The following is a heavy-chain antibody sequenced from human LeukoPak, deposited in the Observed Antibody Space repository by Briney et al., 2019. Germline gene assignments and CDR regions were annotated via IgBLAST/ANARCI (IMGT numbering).Heavy chain of an antibody. CDR2: IYSSGST. J-gene: IGHJ4*02. Sequence: PGGSLRLSCAASGFTVSSNYMSWVRQAPGKGLEWVAVIYSSGSTYYADSVKGRFTISRDNSKNTLYLQMNSLRAEDTAVYYCARASSRGVRGVIAFDYWGQGTLVTVSS. CDR3: ARASSRGVRGVIAFDY. V-gene: IGHV3-53*01. D-gene: IGHD3-10*01. CDR1: GFTVSSNY.